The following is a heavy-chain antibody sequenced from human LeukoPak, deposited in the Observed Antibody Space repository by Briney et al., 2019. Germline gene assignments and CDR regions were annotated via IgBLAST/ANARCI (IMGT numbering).Heavy chain of an antibody. V-gene: IGHV3-30*02. J-gene: IGHJ4*02. Sequence: PGGSLRLSCAAAGFTFSSYGMHWVRQAPGKGLDWVAFIRYDGSNKYYADSVKGRFTISRDNSKNTLYLQMNSLRAEDTAVYYCAKAADYGYTTHFDYWGQGTLVTVSS. CDR3: AKAADYGYTTHFDY. CDR1: GFTFSSYG. D-gene: IGHD5-18*01. CDR2: IRYDGSNK.